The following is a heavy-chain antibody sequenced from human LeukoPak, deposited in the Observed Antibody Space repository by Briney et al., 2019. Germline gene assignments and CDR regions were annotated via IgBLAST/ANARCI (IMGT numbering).Heavy chain of an antibody. CDR1: GFTFSSYA. J-gene: IGHJ4*02. V-gene: IGHV3-7*01. D-gene: IGHD3-3*01. Sequence: PGGSLRLSCVASGFTFSSYAMSWVRQAPGKGLEWVANIKEDGSEKNYVDSVKGRFTISRDNAKKSLYLQMNSLRAEDTAMYYCARLRYSDYWGQGTLVTVSS. CDR2: IKEDGSEK. CDR3: ARLRYSDY.